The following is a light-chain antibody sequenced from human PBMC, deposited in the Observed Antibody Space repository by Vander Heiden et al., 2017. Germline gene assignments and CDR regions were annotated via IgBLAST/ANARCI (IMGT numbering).Light chain of an antibody. J-gene: IGLJ2*01. CDR2: GDT. Sequence: SSDLTQPPSVSVTPGKTAKITCSGDVFARQNAYWYQQKQGQAPLLLIYGDTKRPSGIPERISGSISGTIVTFTISDVQAEDDADYYCQSADSSGTYSVVFGGGTQLTVL. V-gene: IGLV3-25*03. CDR3: QSADSSGTYSVV. CDR1: VFARQN.